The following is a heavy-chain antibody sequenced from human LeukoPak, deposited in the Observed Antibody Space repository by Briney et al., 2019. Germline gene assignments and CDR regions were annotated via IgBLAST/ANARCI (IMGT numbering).Heavy chain of an antibody. V-gene: IGHV3-30-3*01. CDR1: GCTFSSYA. J-gene: IGHJ4*02. CDR2: ISYDGSNK. Sequence: GRSLRLSCAASGCTFSSYAMHWVRQAPGKGLEWVAVISYDGSNKYYTDSVKGRFTISRDSSKNTLYLQMNSLRAEDTAVYYCAREGRGGSYESQYYFDYWGRGTLVTVSS. D-gene: IGHD1-26*01. CDR3: AREGRGGSYESQYYFDY.